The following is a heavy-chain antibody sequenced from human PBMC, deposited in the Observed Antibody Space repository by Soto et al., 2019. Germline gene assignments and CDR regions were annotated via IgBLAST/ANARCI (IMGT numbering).Heavy chain of an antibody. Sequence: GGSLRLSCAASGFTFSSYAMHWVRQAPGKGLEWVAVISYDGSNKYYADSVKGRFTISRDNSKNTLYLQMNSLRAEDTAVYYCARDARPSYYDSSGYYYGGFDYWGQGTLVTVSS. J-gene: IGHJ4*02. D-gene: IGHD3-22*01. V-gene: IGHV3-30-3*01. CDR3: ARDARPSYYDSSGYYYGGFDY. CDR2: ISYDGSNK. CDR1: GFTFSSYA.